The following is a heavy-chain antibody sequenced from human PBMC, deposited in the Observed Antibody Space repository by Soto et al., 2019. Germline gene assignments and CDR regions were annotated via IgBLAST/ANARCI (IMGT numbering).Heavy chain of an antibody. V-gene: IGHV4-31*03. CDR2: IYYTGST. J-gene: IGHJ4*02. CDR3: ARIEMASIK. CDR1: GANIRSGGFY. Sequence: SETRSLTYSVSGANIRSGGFYWCWLRQSPGKGLEWIGHIYYTGSTFVSPSLKGRLTISLDTSKNQFSLDLSSVTAADTAMYYCARIEMASIKWGRGTLVTVSS. D-gene: IGHD5-12*01.